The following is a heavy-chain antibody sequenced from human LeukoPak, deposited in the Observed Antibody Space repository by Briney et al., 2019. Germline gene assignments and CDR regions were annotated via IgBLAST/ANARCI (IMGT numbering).Heavy chain of an antibody. CDR2: IYTSGST. D-gene: IGHD2-15*01. J-gene: IGHJ4*02. CDR1: GGSISSYY. CDR3: ARERGAYCSGGSCCSIDY. Sequence: SETLSLTCTVSGGSISSYYWSWIRQPAGKGLEWIGRIYTSGSTNYNPSLKSRVTMSVDTSKNQFSLKLSSVTAADTAVYYCARERGAYCSGGSCCSIDYWGQGTLVTVSS. V-gene: IGHV4-4*07.